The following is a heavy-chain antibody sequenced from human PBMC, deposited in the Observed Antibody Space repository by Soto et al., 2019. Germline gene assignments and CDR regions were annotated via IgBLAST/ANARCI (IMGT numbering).Heavy chain of an antibody. CDR2: IYYSGST. Sequence: PSETLSLTCTVSGGSISSYYWSWIRQPPGKGLEWIGCIYYSGSTNYNPSLKSRVAISVDTSKNQFSLKLSSVTAADTAVYYCARAGVGATYFDYWGQGTLVTVSS. D-gene: IGHD1-26*01. CDR3: ARAGVGATYFDY. CDR1: GGSISSYY. J-gene: IGHJ4*02. V-gene: IGHV4-59*12.